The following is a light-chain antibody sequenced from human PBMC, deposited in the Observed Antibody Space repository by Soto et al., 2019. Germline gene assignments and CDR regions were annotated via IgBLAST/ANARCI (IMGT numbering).Light chain of an antibody. V-gene: IGKV2-28*01. CDR1: QSLLHRNGYNY. CDR3: HQYGSFPPRT. CDR2: LAS. Sequence: DIVMTQSPLSLPVTPGEPASMSCRSSQSLLHRNGYNYLEWYVQKPGQAPHLLIFLASNRASGVPDRFSGSGSGTDFTLKISRVEPEDVGVYYCHQYGSFPPRTFGQGTKVDIK. J-gene: IGKJ1*01.